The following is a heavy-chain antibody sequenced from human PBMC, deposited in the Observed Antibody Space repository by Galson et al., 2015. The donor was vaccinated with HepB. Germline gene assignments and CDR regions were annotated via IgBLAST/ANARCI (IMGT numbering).Heavy chain of an antibody. CDR3: TRVPNSYDSNGDFDY. V-gene: IGHV3-30*03. Sequence: SLRLSCAASGFTFSSYSMNWVRQAPGKGLEWVAVISHDGINKYYAASVKGRFIISRDNSKNMLYLQMNSLRAEDTAMYYCTRVPNSYDSNGDFDYWGPGTLVTVSS. CDR2: ISHDGINK. CDR1: GFTFSSYS. D-gene: IGHD3-22*01. J-gene: IGHJ4*02.